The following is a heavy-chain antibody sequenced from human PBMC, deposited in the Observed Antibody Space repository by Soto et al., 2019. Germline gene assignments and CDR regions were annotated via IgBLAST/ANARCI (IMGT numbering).Heavy chain of an antibody. Sequence: SQTLSLTCAISGDSVSSISAAWNWIRQSPSIGLAWLGRTYYRSKWYNDYAVTVKSRITISPDTSKNQFSLQLNSVTPEDTAVYYFARRPASTMIGPYYYGMDVWGQGTTVTVSS. CDR1: GDSVSSISAA. CDR2: TYYRSKWYN. J-gene: IGHJ6*02. V-gene: IGHV6-1*01. D-gene: IGHD3-22*01. CDR3: ARRPASTMIGPYYYGMDV.